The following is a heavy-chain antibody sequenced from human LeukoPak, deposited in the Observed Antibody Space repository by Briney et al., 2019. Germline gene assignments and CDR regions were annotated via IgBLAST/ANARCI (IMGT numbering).Heavy chain of an antibody. V-gene: IGHV3-23*01. CDR2: ISGSGGST. Sequence: GGSLRLSCAASGFTVSSNYMSWVRQAPGKGLEWVSAISGSGGSTYYADSVKGRFTISRDNSKNTLYLQMNSLRAEDTAVYYCAKELRDYDFWSGPIYWGQGTLVTVSS. CDR1: GFTVSSNY. CDR3: AKELRDYDFWSGPIY. J-gene: IGHJ4*02. D-gene: IGHD3-3*01.